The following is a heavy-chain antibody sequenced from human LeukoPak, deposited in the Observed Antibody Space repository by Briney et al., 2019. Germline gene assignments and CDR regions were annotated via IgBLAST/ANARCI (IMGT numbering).Heavy chain of an antibody. J-gene: IGHJ6*02. D-gene: IGHD6-13*01. CDR1: GSTVSSNY. CDR3: ARESSAAGTSYYYGMDV. CDR2: IYSGGST. V-gene: IGHV3-66*01. Sequence: GGSLRLSCAASGSTVSSNYMSWVRQAPGKGLEWVSVIYSGGSTYYADSVKGRFTISRDNSKNTLYLQMNSLRAEDTAVYYCARESSAAGTSYYYGMDVWGQGTTVTVSS.